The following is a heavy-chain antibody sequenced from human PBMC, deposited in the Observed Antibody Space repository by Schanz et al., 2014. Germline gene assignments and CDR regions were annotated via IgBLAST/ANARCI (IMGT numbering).Heavy chain of an antibody. CDR1: GFTFSNYA. D-gene: IGHD3-10*01. Sequence: QVQLVESGGGVVQPGRSLRLSCAASGFTFSNYAMHWVRQAPGKGLEWVAIIWYDGSNKYYADSVKGRFTISRDNSKNTLFLLLNSLRAEDTAVYYCARDRAAGYYDSGMSYYYYGMDVWGQGTTVTVSS. J-gene: IGHJ6*02. CDR3: ARDRAAGYYDSGMSYYYYGMDV. V-gene: IGHV3-33*08. CDR2: IWYDGSNK.